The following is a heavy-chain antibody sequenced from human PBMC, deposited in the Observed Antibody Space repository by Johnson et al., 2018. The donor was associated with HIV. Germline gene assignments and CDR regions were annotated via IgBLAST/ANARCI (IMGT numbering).Heavy chain of an antibody. CDR2: ISYDGSNK. D-gene: IGHD3-10*01. J-gene: IGHJ3*02. CDR1: GFTFSSYA. V-gene: IGHV3-30-3*01. CDR3: ARPPPWFGEGIGAFDI. Sequence: QVQLVESGGGVVQPGRSLRLSCAASGFTFSSYAMHWVRQAPGKGLEWVAVISYDGSNKYYADSVKGRFTISRDNSKNTLYLQMNSLRAEDTAVYYCARPPPWFGEGIGAFDIWGQVTMVTVSS.